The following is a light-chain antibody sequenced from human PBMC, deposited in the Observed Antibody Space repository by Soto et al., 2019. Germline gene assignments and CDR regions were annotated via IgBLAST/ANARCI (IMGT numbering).Light chain of an antibody. CDR2: SDD. V-gene: IGLV1-44*01. CDR3: APWDDSLLFFV. Sequence: QSVLTQPPSASGTPGQMVTSSCSGSNSTIGSNALTWYQRLPRTAPNLLIYSDDQRRSGVPDSFSGSKSGXSDSLAXXGXQSQDEADYYCAPWDDSLLFFVFGTGTKVTV. J-gene: IGLJ1*01. CDR1: NSTIGSNA.